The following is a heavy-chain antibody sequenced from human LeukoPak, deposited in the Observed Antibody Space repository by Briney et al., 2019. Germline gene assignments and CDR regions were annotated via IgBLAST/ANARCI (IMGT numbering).Heavy chain of an antibody. CDR3: ARDRPGP. V-gene: IGHV4-39*07. CDR1: GGSISSSSYY. CDR2: IYYSGTT. D-gene: IGHD3-10*01. J-gene: IGHJ3*01. Sequence: PSETLSLTCTVSGGSISSSSYYWGWIRQPPGKGLEWIGSIYYSGTTYYNPSLKSRVTISVDTSKNQFSLKLSSVTAADTAVYYCARDRPGPWGQGTMVTVSS.